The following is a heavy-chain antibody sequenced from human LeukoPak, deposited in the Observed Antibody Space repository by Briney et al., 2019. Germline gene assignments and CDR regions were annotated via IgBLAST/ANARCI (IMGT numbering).Heavy chain of an antibody. D-gene: IGHD4-17*01. J-gene: IGHJ3*02. CDR2: ISYDGSNK. CDR1: GYSFTSYW. CDR3: ASPTTELDNDAFDI. Sequence: PGESLKISCKGSGYSFTSYWIGWVRQAPGKGLEWVAVISYDGSNKYYADSVKGRFTISRDNSKNALYLQMNSLRAEDTAVYYCASPTTELDNDAFDIWGQGTMVTVSS. V-gene: IGHV3-30*19.